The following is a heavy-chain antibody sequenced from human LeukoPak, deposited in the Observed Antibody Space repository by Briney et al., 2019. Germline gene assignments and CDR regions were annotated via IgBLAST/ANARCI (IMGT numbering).Heavy chain of an antibody. CDR3: AKGDSSSPGADY. D-gene: IGHD6-6*01. Sequence: RTGGSLRLSCAASGFTFSSYAMSWVRQAPGKGLEWVSAISGSGGSTYYADSVKGRFTISRDNSKNTLYLQMNSLRAEDTAVYYCAKGDSSSPGADYWGQGTLVTVSS. CDR2: ISGSGGST. CDR1: GFTFSSYA. J-gene: IGHJ4*02. V-gene: IGHV3-23*01.